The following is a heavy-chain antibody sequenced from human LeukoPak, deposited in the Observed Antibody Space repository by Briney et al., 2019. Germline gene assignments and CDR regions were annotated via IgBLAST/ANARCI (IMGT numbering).Heavy chain of an antibody. J-gene: IGHJ4*02. V-gene: IGHV4-30-4*02. Sequence: SETLSLTCTVSGGSISSGDYYWSWIRQPPGKGLEWIGYIYYSGSTYYNPSLKSRVTISVDTSKNQFSLKLSSVTAADTAVYYCARDRAWYYDFWSGESLWGQGTLVTVSS. D-gene: IGHD3-3*01. CDR3: ARDRAWYYDFWSGESL. CDR1: GGSISSGDYY. CDR2: IYYSGST.